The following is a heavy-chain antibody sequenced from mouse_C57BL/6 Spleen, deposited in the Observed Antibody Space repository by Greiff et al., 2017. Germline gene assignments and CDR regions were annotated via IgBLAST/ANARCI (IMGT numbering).Heavy chain of an antibody. CDR3: ARRLTATFDY. D-gene: IGHD4-1*01. V-gene: IGHV1-82*01. CDR2: IYPGDGDT. Sequence: VMLVESGPELVKPGASVKISCKASGYAFSSSWMNWVKQRPGKGLEWIGRIYPGDGDTNYNGKFKGKATLTADKSSSTAYMQLSSLTSEDSAVYCCARRLTATFDYWGQGTTLTVSS. CDR1: GYAFSSSW. J-gene: IGHJ2*01.